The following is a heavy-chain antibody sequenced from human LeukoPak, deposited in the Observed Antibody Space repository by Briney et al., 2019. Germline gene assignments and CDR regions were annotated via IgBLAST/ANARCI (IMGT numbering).Heavy chain of an antibody. CDR3: AKAQGWYGTDY. D-gene: IGHD6-19*01. CDR2: INPSGGST. CDR1: GYTFTSYY. J-gene: IGHJ4*02. Sequence: ASVKVSCKASGYTFTSYYMHWVRQAPGQGLEWMGIINPSGGSTSYEQRFQDRVTMTRDTSTSTVYMELSSLRAEDTAAYYCAKAQGWYGTDYWGQGTLVTVSS. V-gene: IGHV1-46*01.